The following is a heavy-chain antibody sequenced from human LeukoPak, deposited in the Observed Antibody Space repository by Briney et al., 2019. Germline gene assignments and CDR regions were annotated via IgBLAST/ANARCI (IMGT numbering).Heavy chain of an antibody. Sequence: PSETLSLTCTVSGGSISSSSYYWGWIRQPPGKGLEWIGSMYYSGSTYYNPSLKSRVTISVDTSKNQFSLKLSSVTAADTAVYYCAICLDYGDYRMTDAFDIWGQGTMVTVSS. CDR1: GGSISSSSYY. V-gene: IGHV4-39*07. J-gene: IGHJ3*02. CDR3: AICLDYGDYRMTDAFDI. CDR2: MYYSGST. D-gene: IGHD4-17*01.